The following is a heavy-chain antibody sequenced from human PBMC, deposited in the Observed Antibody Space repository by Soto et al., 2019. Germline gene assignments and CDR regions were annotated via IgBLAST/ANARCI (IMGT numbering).Heavy chain of an antibody. J-gene: IGHJ4*02. CDR2: IIPILGIA. Sequence: GASVKVSCKASGGTFSSYTISWVRQAPGQGLEWMGRIIPILGIANYAQKLQGRVTITADKSTSTAYMELSSLRSEDTAVYYCARDEFAQNDFWSGYYNETFDYWGQGTLVTVSS. D-gene: IGHD3-3*01. V-gene: IGHV1-69*04. CDR1: GGTFSSYT. CDR3: ARDEFAQNDFWSGYYNETFDY.